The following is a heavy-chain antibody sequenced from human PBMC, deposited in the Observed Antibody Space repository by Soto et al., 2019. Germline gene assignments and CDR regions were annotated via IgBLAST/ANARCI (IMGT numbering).Heavy chain of an antibody. CDR2: TRHDGSNT. J-gene: IGHJ4*02. Sequence: QVQLVESGGGVVQPGRSLILSCAASGFTFSGYGMHWVRQAPGKGLEWVAVTRHDGSNTYYADSVRGRFTISRDNSNKMLYLQMNSLRAEDTAVYYCARDGVGTTTYFGYFDYWGQGTLVTVSS. CDR1: GFTFSGYG. D-gene: IGHD1-26*01. CDR3: ARDGVGTTTYFGYFDY. V-gene: IGHV3-33*01.